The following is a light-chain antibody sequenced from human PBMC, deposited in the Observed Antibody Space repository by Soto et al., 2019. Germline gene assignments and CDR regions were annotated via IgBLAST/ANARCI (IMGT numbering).Light chain of an antibody. CDR3: QQYGSSRWT. J-gene: IGKJ1*01. CDR1: QSVSSTY. CDR2: AAS. Sequence: LTQSPDTLSLFPGERETLSCRASQSVSSTYLAWYQQKPGQAPRPLISAASSRATGTPDRFSGSGSGTDFTLTICRLEPEDFAMYYCQQYGSSRWTFGQGTKVDIK. V-gene: IGKV3-20*01.